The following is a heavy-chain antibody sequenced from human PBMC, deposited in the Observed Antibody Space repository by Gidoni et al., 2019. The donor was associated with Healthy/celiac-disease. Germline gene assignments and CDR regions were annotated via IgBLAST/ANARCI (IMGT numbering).Heavy chain of an antibody. V-gene: IGHV3-64D*09. Sequence: EVQLVESGGGLVQPGGSLRLSCSASGFTFSSYAMHWVRQAPGKGLEYVSAISSNGGSTYYADSVKGRFTISRDNSKNTLYLQMSSLRAEDTAVYYCVKDDSSYGGFAHHPLLDYWGQGTLVTVSS. CDR3: VKDDSSYGGFAHHPLLDY. CDR1: GFTFSSYA. J-gene: IGHJ4*02. D-gene: IGHD5-12*01. CDR2: ISSNGGST.